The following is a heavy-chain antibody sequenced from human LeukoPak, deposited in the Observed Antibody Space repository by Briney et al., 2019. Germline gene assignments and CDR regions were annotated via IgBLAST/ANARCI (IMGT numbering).Heavy chain of an antibody. CDR2: INNDGGTT. D-gene: IGHD1-14*01. CDR1: GFTFSNYW. V-gene: IGHV3-74*01. Sequence: GGSLRLSCAASGFTFSNYWMNWVRQAPGKGLVWVSRINNDGGTTTYADSVKGRFTISRDNAKNTLYLQMNSLRAEDTAVYYCTRELTTSPLFDYWGQGTLVTVSS. CDR3: TRELTTSPLFDY. J-gene: IGHJ4*02.